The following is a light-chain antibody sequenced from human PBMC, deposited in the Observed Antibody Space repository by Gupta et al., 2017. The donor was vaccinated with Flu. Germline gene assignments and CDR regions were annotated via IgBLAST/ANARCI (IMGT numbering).Light chain of an antibody. CDR1: RRDGGSYHR. J-gene: IGLJ2*01. CDR2: EVN. CDR3: CSSAGSSTVV. Sequence: SITTACTGTRRDGGSYHRVSGYQQHPGKAPKLMIDEVNERPSGVSKRFSGSKSGNTASLIIAGLQAEDEADYYCCSSAGSSTVVFGGGTKLTVL. V-gene: IGLV2-23*02.